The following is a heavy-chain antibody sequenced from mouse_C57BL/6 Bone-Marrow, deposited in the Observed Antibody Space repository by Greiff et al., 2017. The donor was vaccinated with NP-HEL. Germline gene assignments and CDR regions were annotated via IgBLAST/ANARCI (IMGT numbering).Heavy chain of an antibody. D-gene: IGHD1-1*01. Sequence: EVQLVESGGGLVKPGGSLKLSCAASGFTFSSYAMSWVRQTPEKRLEWVATISDGGSYTYYPDNVKGRFTISRDNAKNNLYLQMSHLKSEDTAMYYCASHYYGSPYYFDYWGQGTTLTVSS. CDR3: ASHYYGSPYYFDY. V-gene: IGHV5-4*01. CDR2: ISDGGSYT. CDR1: GFTFSSYA. J-gene: IGHJ2*01.